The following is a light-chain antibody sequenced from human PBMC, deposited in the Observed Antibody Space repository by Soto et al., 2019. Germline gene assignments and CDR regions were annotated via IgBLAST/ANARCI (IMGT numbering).Light chain of an antibody. CDR1: SANIGAGYD. J-gene: IGLJ2*01. CDR3: QSYDSALSGSV. Sequence: QSVLTQPPSVSGAPGQRVTISCTGSSANIGAGYDVHWYQQLPGTAPKLLIYGNNNRPSGVPDRISGSKSGTSASLAITGLQAEDEADYYCQSYDSALSGSVFGGGTQLTVL. V-gene: IGLV1-40*01. CDR2: GNN.